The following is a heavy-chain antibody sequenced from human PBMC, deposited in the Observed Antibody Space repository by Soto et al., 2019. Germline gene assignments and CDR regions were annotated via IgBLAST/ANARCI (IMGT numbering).Heavy chain of an antibody. CDR3: ARDQGVVVTADNWFDP. CDR2: IFSSGST. V-gene: IGHV4-4*07. D-gene: IGHD2-21*02. Sequence: SETLSLTCTVSGGSITDYSWVWIRQPAGKGLEWIGRIFSSGSTNYNPSLKGRITMSLDTSKNQFSLKLNSATATDTAVYFCARDQGVVVTADNWFDPWGQGTLVTVSS. J-gene: IGHJ5*02. CDR1: GGSITDYS.